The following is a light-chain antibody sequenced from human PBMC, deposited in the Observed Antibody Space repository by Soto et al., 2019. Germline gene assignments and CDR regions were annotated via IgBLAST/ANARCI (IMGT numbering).Light chain of an antibody. Sequence: MTQSPVTLSVSPGERATLSCRASQFIGSNLAWYQQKPAQPPRLLIYDASTRATGIPARFSGSGSGTELTLTISRLQSEDFAVSYCQQYNNWPPLTFGGGTKVDIK. CDR2: DAS. CDR3: QQYNNWPPLT. CDR1: QFIGSN. J-gene: IGKJ4*01. V-gene: IGKV3-15*01.